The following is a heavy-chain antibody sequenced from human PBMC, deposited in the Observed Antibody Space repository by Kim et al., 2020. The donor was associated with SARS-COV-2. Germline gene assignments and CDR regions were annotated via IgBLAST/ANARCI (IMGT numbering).Heavy chain of an antibody. CDR2: ISGHSSDT. Sequence: GGSLRLSCVASGFTFSSTYMSWIRHVPGKGLESLSYISGHSSDTNYADSVRRRFTNSRDNAKNSVHLQMNNLTPEDTAVYFCSSDPRGLDFWGQGALVTVSS. CDR1: GFTFSSTY. V-gene: IGHV3-11*06. J-gene: IGHJ4*02. CDR3: SSDPRGLDF.